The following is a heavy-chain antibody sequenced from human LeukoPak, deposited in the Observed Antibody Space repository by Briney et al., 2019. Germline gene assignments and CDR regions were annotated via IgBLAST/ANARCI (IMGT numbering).Heavy chain of an antibody. D-gene: IGHD2-15*01. V-gene: IGHV3-20*04. J-gene: IGHJ6*03. CDR2: INWNGVST. CDR3: ARDKVAPLGFCSGGSCYPVGYIDV. Sequence: GGSLRLSCAASGFTFDDYGMSWVRQGPGKGLEWVSGINWNGVSTGYADSAKGRFTISRDNAKNPLYLQMNSLRAEDTALYYCARDKVAPLGFCSGGSCYPVGYIDVWGKGTTVTVSS. CDR1: GFTFDDYG.